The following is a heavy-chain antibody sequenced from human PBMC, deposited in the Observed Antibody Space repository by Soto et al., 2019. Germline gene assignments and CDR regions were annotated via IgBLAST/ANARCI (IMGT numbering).Heavy chain of an antibody. CDR1: GFTFSSYS. CDR2: ISSSSSTI. J-gene: IGHJ6*02. D-gene: IGHD2-15*01. V-gene: IGHV3-48*02. Sequence: GGSLRLSCAASGFTFSSYSMNWVRQAPGKGLEWVSYISSSSSTIYYADSVKGRFTISRDNAKNSLYLQMNSLRDEDTAVYYCALTRGRGSSHYYYYYGMDVWGQGTTVTVSS. CDR3: ALTRGRGSSHYYYYYGMDV.